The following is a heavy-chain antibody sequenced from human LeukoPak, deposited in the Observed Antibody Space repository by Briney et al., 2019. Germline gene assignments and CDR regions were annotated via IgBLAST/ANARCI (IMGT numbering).Heavy chain of an antibody. V-gene: IGHV4-4*07. Sequence: PSETLSLTSTVPGGSISNYYWSWIRQPPGKGLEWIGRIYTSGSTNYNPSLKSRVTISVVKSKNQFSLKVSSVTAADTAVYYCARVGPDFVSYYYYMDVWGKGTTVTVSS. D-gene: IGHD3-3*01. CDR2: IYTSGST. CDR1: GGSISNYY. CDR3: ARVGPDFVSYYYYMDV. J-gene: IGHJ6*03.